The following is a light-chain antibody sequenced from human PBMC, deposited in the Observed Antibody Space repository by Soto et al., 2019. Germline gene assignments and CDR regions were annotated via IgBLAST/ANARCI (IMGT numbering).Light chain of an antibody. CDR1: QSISNY. Sequence: DIQMTQSPSSLSASVGDGVTITCRASQSISNYLNWYQQKPGKAPKLLIFAASSLQSGVPSRFSGSGSGTDFTLTVSSLQPEDFATYYCQQNYSSPRTFGQGTKVEIK. J-gene: IGKJ1*01. CDR2: AAS. V-gene: IGKV1-39*01. CDR3: QQNYSSPRT.